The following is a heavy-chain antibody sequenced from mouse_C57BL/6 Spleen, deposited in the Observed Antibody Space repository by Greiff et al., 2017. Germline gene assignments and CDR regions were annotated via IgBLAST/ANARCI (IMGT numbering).Heavy chain of an antibody. CDR3: ARGDWDYFDY. V-gene: IGHV3-1*01. D-gene: IGHD4-1*01. CDR2: ISYSGST. J-gene: IGHJ2*01. Sequence: ESGPGMVKPSQSLSLTCTVTGYSITSGYDWHWIRHFPGNKLEWMGYISYSGSTNYNPSLKSRISITHDTSKNHFFLKLNSVTTEDTATYYCARGDWDYFDYWGQGTTLTVSS. CDR1: GYSITSGYD.